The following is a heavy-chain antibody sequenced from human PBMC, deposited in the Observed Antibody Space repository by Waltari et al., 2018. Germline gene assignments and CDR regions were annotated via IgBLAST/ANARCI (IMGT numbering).Heavy chain of an antibody. Sequence: EVQVVESGGGLVQPGGSLRLSCAASGFTFSNYWMTWVRRAPGEGPEWVGNIHKDGSEKNYVDYVKGRFTISRDNAKDSVYLQMNSLRADDTAMYYCVRDHWGPDYWGQGTLVTVSS. CDR2: IHKDGSEK. V-gene: IGHV3-7*01. CDR3: VRDHWGPDY. D-gene: IGHD7-27*01. CDR1: GFTFSNYW. J-gene: IGHJ4*02.